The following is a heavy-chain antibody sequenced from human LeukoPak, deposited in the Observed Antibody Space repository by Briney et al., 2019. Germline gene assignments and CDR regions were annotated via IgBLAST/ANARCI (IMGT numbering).Heavy chain of an antibody. Sequence: SETLSLTCSVYGGSFSDYFWSWIRQSPGKGLEWIGEIDDGGNTNYNPSLMSRVIVSMEKSKKQFSLVMRSVAAADTAVYYCARFSRITWGDWGDAFDILGQGTTAIVSS. CDR3: ARFSRITWGDWGDAFDI. CDR2: IDDGGNT. V-gene: IGHV4-34*01. CDR1: GGSFSDYF. J-gene: IGHJ3*02. D-gene: IGHD2-21*02.